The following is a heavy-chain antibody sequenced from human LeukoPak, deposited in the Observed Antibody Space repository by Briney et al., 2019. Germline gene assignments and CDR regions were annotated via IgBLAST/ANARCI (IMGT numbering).Heavy chain of an antibody. CDR1: GGSFSGYY. Sequence: SGTLSLTCAVYGGSFSGYYWSWIRQPPGKGLEWIGEINHSGSTNYNPSLKSRVTISVDTSKNQFSLKLTSVTAADTAVFYCARGRGKFYGSGSYYNGDYGMDVWGKGTTVTVSS. CDR3: ARGRGKFYGSGSYYNGDYGMDV. D-gene: IGHD3-10*01. V-gene: IGHV4-34*01. J-gene: IGHJ6*04. CDR2: INHSGST.